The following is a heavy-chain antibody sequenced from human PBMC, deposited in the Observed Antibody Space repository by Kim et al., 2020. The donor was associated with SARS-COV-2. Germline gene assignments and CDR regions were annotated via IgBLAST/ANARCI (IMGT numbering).Heavy chain of an antibody. J-gene: IGHJ4*02. CDR2: SKK. D-gene: IGHD1-26*01. Sequence: SKKYSAATVKGRFTISRDNSKNTLYLQMNRLRAEDTAVYYCARDSGSYLDYWGQGTLVTVSS. CDR3: ARDSGSYLDY. V-gene: IGHV3-30-3*01.